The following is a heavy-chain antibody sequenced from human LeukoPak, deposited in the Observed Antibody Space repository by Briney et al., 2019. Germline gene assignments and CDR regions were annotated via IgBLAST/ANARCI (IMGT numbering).Heavy chain of an antibody. CDR1: GDTFSNYV. CDR2: IIPMFGTT. CDR3: ARGYYYGSETYWHTNGFDP. D-gene: IGHD3-10*01. Sequence: SVKVSCKASGDTFSNYVISWVRQAPGQGLEWMGGIIPMFGTTNYAQKFQGRVTITTDESTSTGYMEMSSLRSEDTAVYYCARGYYYGSETYWHTNGFDPWGQGTPVTVSS. J-gene: IGHJ5*02. V-gene: IGHV1-69*05.